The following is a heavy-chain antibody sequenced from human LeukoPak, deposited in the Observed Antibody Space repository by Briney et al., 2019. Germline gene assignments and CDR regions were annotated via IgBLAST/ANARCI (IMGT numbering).Heavy chain of an antibody. J-gene: IGHJ3*01. D-gene: IGHD3-3*01. CDR2: IGISAGST. CDR1: GSTFDNYA. CDR3: AKDRWEITIGDACGF. V-gene: IGHV3-23*01. Sequence: PGGSLRLSCEASGSTFDNYAMSWVRQAPGKGLEWVSTIGISAGSTYYADAVKGRFTISRDNSKKTVILQMNRLRVEDTAVYYCAKDRWEITIGDACGFWGQGTKVAVSS.